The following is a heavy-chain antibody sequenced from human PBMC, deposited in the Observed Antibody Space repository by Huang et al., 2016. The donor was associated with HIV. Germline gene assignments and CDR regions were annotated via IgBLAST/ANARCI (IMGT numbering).Heavy chain of an antibody. CDR2: VFYGGNH. V-gene: IGHV4-39*01. CDR3: ARLPFDYVWGTQRQTALDELDV. D-gene: IGHD3-16*01. Sequence: QLQLQESGPGLVRPSETLSLTCSVSGGSVNSGYYYWGWVRQPPGKGLEWIASVFYGGNHFYIPSREIRVSMSVDTSKKRFSLNLSSVTAADTAVYFCARLPFDYVWGTQRQTALDELDVWGQGTMVTVSS. CDR1: GGSVNSGYYY. J-gene: IGHJ3*01.